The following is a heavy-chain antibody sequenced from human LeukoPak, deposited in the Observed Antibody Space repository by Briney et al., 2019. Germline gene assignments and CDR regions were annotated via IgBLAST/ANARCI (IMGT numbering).Heavy chain of an antibody. CDR2: ASGGGGTT. J-gene: IGHJ4*02. V-gene: IGHV3-23*01. CDR3: AREIPAFDY. Sequence: PGESLRLSCAASGFTFSSYAMSWVRQAPGKGLEWVSAASGGGGTTYYADSVKGRFTISRDNSENTLYLQMNSLRVDDTAVYYCAREIPAFDYWGQGTLVTVSS. CDR1: GFTFSSYA.